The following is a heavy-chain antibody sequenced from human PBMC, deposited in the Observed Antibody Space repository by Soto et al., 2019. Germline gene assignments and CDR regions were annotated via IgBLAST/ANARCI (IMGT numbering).Heavy chain of an antibody. D-gene: IGHD3-22*01. CDR1: GFTFSSYW. CDR3: ARERRLRITMIVVVTPNAFFDY. CDR2: IKQDGSEK. Sequence: PGGSLRLSCAASGFTFSSYWMSWVRQAPGKGLEWVANIKQDGSEKYYVDSVKGRFTISRDNAKNSLYLQMNSLRAEDTAVYYCARERRLRITMIVVVTPNAFFDYWGQGTLVTVSS. J-gene: IGHJ4*02. V-gene: IGHV3-7*05.